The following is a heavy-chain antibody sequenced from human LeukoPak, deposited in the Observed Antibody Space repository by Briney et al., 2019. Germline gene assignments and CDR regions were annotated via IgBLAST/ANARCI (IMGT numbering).Heavy chain of an antibody. CDR3: ARVAPAASSYYYYMDV. CDR2: ISVSGGSP. CDR1: GFTFSSYA. V-gene: IGHV3-23*01. Sequence: GGSLRLSCAASGFTFSSYAMMWVRQAPGKGLDWVSTISVSGGSPNYADSVKGRFTISRDNAKNSLYLQMNSLRAEDTALYYCARVAPAASSYYYYMDVWGKGTTVTVSS. D-gene: IGHD2-2*01. J-gene: IGHJ6*03.